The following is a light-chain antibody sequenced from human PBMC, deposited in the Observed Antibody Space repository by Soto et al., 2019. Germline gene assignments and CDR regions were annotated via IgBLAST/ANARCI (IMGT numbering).Light chain of an antibody. J-gene: IGKJ4*01. V-gene: IGKV1-27*01. CDR2: AAS. Sequence: DIQMTQSPSSLSASLGDRVTITCRASQGIGVYLAWFQQKPGNVPKLLIYAASTLQSRVASRFSGSGSGTDFTLTISTLQPEDVATYYCQKYNSAPLTFGGGTKVEIK. CDR1: QGIGVY. CDR3: QKYNSAPLT.